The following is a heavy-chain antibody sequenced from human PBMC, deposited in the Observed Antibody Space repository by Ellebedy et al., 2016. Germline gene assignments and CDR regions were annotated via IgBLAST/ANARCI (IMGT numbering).Heavy chain of an antibody. CDR1: GGTFSSYA. J-gene: IGHJ6*03. Sequence: SVKVSXKASGGTFSSYAISWVRQAPGQGLEWMGRIIPILGIANYAQKFQGRVTITADKSTSTAYMELSSLRSEDTAVYYCASTAGVPNEGYYYMDVWGKGTTVTVSS. V-gene: IGHV1-69*04. CDR3: ASTAGVPNEGYYYMDV. D-gene: IGHD1-1*01. CDR2: IIPILGIA.